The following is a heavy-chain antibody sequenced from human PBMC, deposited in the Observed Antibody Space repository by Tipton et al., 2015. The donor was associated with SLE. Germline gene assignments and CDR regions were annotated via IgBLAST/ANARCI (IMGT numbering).Heavy chain of an antibody. V-gene: IGHV4-30-4*08. CDR1: GDSISNGDDY. D-gene: IGHD6-13*01. J-gene: IGHJ6*03. Sequence: LSLTCTVSGDSISNGDDYWSWIRQPPGKGLEWIGNIYYGGGTYYNPSLESRVTISVDTSKNQYSLKLNSVIAADTAVYYCARVSGGIAYMDVWGKGTTVTFSS. CDR3: ARVSGGIAYMDV. CDR2: IYYGGGT.